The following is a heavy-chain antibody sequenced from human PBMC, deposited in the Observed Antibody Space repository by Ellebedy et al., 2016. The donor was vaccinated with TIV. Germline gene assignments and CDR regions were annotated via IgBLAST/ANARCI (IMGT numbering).Heavy chain of an antibody. Sequence: PGGSLRLSCAASGFTFSSYGMHWVRQAPGKGLEWVAVISYDGFTKYYGDAVKGRFTISRDKSENTLYLQMNSMRAEDTAVYYCARDYVFDIWGQGTLVSVSS. CDR1: GFTFSSYG. CDR3: ARDYVFDI. J-gene: IGHJ3*02. V-gene: IGHV3-30*03. CDR2: ISYDGFTK.